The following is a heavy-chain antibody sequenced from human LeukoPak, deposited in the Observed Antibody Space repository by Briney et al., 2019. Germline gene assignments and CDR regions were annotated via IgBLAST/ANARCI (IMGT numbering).Heavy chain of an antibody. D-gene: IGHD6-13*01. V-gene: IGHV1-2*02. CDR2: INPTNGDT. CDR3: ARDRIESAATTFDY. CDR1: GYTFTDFY. Sequence: ASVKVSCKASGYTFTDFYIHWVRQAPGQGLEWMGWINPTNGDTNYAQKFQGRVSMTRDTSITTACMELIWLRSDDTALYYCARDRIESAATTFDYWGQGALVTVSS. J-gene: IGHJ4*02.